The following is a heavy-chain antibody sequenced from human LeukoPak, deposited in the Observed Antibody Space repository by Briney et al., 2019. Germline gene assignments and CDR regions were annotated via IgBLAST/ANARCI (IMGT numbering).Heavy chain of an antibody. D-gene: IGHD3-3*02. CDR1: GGSISSSSYY. V-gene: IGHV4-39*07. Sequence: PSETLSLTCTVSGGSISSSSYYWGWIRQPPGKGLEWVGSIYYSGSTYYNPSLKSRVTISVDTSKNQFSLKLSSVTAADTAVYYCARDILGGFDAFDIWGQGTMVTVSS. CDR2: IYYSGST. J-gene: IGHJ3*02. CDR3: ARDILGGFDAFDI.